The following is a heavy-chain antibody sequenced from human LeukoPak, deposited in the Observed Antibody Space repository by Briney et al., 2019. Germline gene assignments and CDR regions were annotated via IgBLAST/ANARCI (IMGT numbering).Heavy chain of an antibody. CDR1: GFTFSSYS. D-gene: IGHD3-10*01. Sequence: GGSLRLSCAASGFTFSSYSMNWVRQAPGKGLEWVSSISSSSSYIYYADSVEGRFTISRDNAKNSLYLQMNSLRAEDTAVYYCARLPLSSGSYLSWGQGTLVTVSS. CDR3: ARLPLSSGSYLS. V-gene: IGHV3-21*01. J-gene: IGHJ4*02. CDR2: ISSSSSYI.